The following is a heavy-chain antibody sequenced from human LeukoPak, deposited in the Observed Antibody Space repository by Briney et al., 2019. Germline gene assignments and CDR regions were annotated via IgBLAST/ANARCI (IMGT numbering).Heavy chain of an antibody. CDR3: ATGIAAAGTVY. CDR2: ISSSSSYI. Sequence: GGSLRLSCAASGFTFSSYSMIWFRQAPGKGLEWFSSISSSSSYIYYADSVKGRFTISRDNAKNTLYLQMNSLRAEDTAVYYCATGIAAAGTVYWGQGTLVTVSS. V-gene: IGHV3-21*01. J-gene: IGHJ4*02. CDR1: GFTFSSYS. D-gene: IGHD6-13*01.